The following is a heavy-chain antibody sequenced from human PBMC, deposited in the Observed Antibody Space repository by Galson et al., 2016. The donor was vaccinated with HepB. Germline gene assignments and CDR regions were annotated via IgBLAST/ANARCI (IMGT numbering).Heavy chain of an antibody. J-gene: IGHJ3*01. D-gene: IGHD2-21*02. CDR1: GFTFSSFT. V-gene: IGHV3-30*04. CDR3: ARARVVTAIYDAFNV. CDR2: VSPDGDKG. Sequence: SLRLSCAASGFTFSSFTMHWVRRAPGTGLEWLALVSPDGDKGYYADSVKGRFTISRDNSRNTLYLHINSLRPDDTATYFCARARVVTAIYDAFNVWGQGTVVTVAS.